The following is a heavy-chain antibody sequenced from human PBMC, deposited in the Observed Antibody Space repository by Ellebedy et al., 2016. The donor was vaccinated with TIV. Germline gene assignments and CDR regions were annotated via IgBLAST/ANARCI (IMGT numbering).Heavy chain of an antibody. Sequence: AASVKVSCKASGYTFTSYAMNWVRQAPGQGLEWMGWINTNNGNPTYAQASTGRLVFSVDTSVNTAYLQISSLKAEDTAVYYCARDSYCSGGKCYRFEYWGQGTLVTVSS. J-gene: IGHJ4*02. CDR2: INTNNGNP. V-gene: IGHV7-4-1*02. CDR3: ARDSYCSGGKCYRFEY. D-gene: IGHD2-15*01. CDR1: GYTFTSYA.